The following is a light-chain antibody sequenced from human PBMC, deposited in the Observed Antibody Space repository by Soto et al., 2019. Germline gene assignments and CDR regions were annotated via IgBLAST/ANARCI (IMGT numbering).Light chain of an antibody. CDR2: SAS. Sequence: EVVMTQSPSTLSVSPGEIATLSCRASQFVSTNLAWYQQQPGQTPRLLIYSASTRATGIPARFSGSGSGTDFTLSISSLPSADSAVYYCQQFNNWPPLTFGGGTKVEIK. CDR3: QQFNNWPPLT. J-gene: IGKJ4*01. V-gene: IGKV3-15*01. CDR1: QFVSTN.